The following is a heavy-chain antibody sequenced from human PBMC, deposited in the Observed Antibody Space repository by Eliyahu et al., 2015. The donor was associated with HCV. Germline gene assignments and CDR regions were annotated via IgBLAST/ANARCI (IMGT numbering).Heavy chain of an antibody. D-gene: IGHD1-26*01. Sequence: QVQLVESGGGVVQPGRSLRLSCAASGFTFSSYGMHWVRQGPGKGVEWVAVIWYDGSNKYYADSVKGRFTISRDNSKNTLYLQMNSLRAEDTAVYYCASLFSYASLDYWGQGTLVTVSS. CDR3: ASLFSYASLDY. CDR1: GFTFSSYG. V-gene: IGHV3-33*01. CDR2: IWYDGSNK. J-gene: IGHJ4*02.